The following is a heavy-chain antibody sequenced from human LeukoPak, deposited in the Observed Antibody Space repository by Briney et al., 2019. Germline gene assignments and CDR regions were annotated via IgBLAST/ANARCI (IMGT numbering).Heavy chain of an antibody. V-gene: IGHV4-34*01. D-gene: IGHD3-10*01. CDR1: GGSFSGFF. CDR2: INRRGTT. Sequence: PSETLSLACGVSGGSFSGFFWTWIRQSPGRGLEWIGEINRRGTTYYNPSLESRLAISLDTSRNQFFLNLTSVTAADTAVYFCARGGTTYFSGSGTQPWGQGTLVTVSS. J-gene: IGHJ5*02. CDR3: ARGGTTYFSGSGTQP.